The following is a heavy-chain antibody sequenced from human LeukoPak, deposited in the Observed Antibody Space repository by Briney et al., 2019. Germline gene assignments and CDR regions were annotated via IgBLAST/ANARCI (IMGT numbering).Heavy chain of an antibody. CDR2: IYTSGST. V-gene: IGHV4-61*02. Sequence: SETLSLTCTVSGGSISSGSYYWSWIRQPAGKGLEWIGRIYTSGSTNYNPSLKSRVTISVDTSKNQFSLKLSSVTAADTAVYYCARDSIRFRFDYWGQGTLVTVSS. D-gene: IGHD3-3*01. CDR1: GGSISSGSYY. J-gene: IGHJ4*02. CDR3: ARDSIRFRFDY.